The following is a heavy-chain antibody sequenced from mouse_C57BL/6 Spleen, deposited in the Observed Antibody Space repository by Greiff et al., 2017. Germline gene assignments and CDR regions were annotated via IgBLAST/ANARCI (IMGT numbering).Heavy chain of an antibody. CDR2: INPNNGGT. J-gene: IGHJ2*01. V-gene: IGHV1-22*01. CDR1: GYTFTDYN. D-gene: IGHD4-1*01. CDR3: ASNCEGYFDY. Sequence: EVQLQQSGPELVKPGASVKMSCKASGYTFTDYNMHWVKQSHGKSLEWIGYINPNNGGTSYNQKFKGKATLTVNKTSSTAYMELRSLTSRDTAVYYCASNCEGYFDYWGQGTTLTVSS.